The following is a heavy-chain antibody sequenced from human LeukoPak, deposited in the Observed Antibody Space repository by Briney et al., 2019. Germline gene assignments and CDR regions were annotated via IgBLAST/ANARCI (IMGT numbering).Heavy chain of an antibody. J-gene: IGHJ3*02. V-gene: IGHV3-11*01. CDR1: GFTFSDYY. CDR2: ISSSGSTI. Sequence: GGSPRLSCAASGFTFSDYYMSWIRQAPGKGLEWVSYISSSGSTIYYADSVKGRFTISRDNAKSSLYLQMNSLRAEDTAVYYCARGADGIAVAGDAFDIWGQGTMVTVSS. D-gene: IGHD6-19*01. CDR3: ARGADGIAVAGDAFDI.